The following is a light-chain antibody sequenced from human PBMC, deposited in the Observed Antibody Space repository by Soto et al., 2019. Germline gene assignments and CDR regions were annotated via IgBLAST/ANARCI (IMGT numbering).Light chain of an antibody. J-gene: IGKJ5*01. V-gene: IGKV1-9*01. CDR3: QQANSFPIT. Sequence: EIQLTQSPSFLSASVGDRVTITCRASQGISTYLAWYQQKPGKAPKLLIYAASTLQSGVPLSFSGSASGTSFTLTISSLQPEDFATYYCQQANSFPITFGQGTRLEI. CDR2: AAS. CDR1: QGISTY.